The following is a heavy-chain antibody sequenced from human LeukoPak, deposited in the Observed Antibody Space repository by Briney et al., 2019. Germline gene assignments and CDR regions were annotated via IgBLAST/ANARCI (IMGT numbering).Heavy chain of an antibody. CDR1: GFTFSSFS. Sequence: GGSLRLSCAASGFTFSSFSMNWVRQAPGEGLEWVSSISSSSSYIYYADSVEGRFKISRDNAKNTLYLQMNSLRAEDTAVYYCARSLSAMCTGFVDYWGQGTLVTVSS. D-gene: IGHD1-14*01. CDR3: ARSLSAMCTGFVDY. J-gene: IGHJ4*02. V-gene: IGHV3-21*01. CDR2: ISSSSSYI.